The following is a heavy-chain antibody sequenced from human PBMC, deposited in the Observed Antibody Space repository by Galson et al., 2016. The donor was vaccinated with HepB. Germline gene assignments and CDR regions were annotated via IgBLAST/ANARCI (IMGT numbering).Heavy chain of an antibody. J-gene: IGHJ4*02. Sequence: TLSLTCAVSGGSIISDDYAWSWIRQPPGKGLEWIGYIYHGGSTYYNPSLKSRVTISVDRSKNHLSLRLSSVTAADTAVYYCARESRSDTSGYYHFDYWGQGTLVTVSS. V-gene: IGHV4-30-2*01. D-gene: IGHD3-22*01. CDR3: ARESRSDTSGYYHFDY. CDR1: GGSIISDDYA. CDR2: IYHGGST.